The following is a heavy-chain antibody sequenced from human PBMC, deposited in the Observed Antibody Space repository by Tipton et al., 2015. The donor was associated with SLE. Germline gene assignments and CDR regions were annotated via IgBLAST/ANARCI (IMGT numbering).Heavy chain of an antibody. D-gene: IGHD2-15*01. CDR2: ISYSGST. V-gene: IGHV4-61*01. J-gene: IGHJ4*02. Sequence: PSLPCFVSGGSIGSRPYYWSWIRQPPGKGLEWIGHISYSGSTHYNSSLKSRVTMSLDASKNQFSLTVSSVTAADTAVYHCARDAYCSGGSCYGFDSWGPGTLVTVSS. CDR1: GGSIGSRPYY. CDR3: ARDAYCSGGSCYGFDS.